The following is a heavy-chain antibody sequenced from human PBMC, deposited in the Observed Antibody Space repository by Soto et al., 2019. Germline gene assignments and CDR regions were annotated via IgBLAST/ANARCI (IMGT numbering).Heavy chain of an antibody. CDR3: AKEWVYDSSGWSFYY. Sequence: PGGSLRLSCAASGFTFSTSGMHWVRQAPGKGLERVAVISDDGSKKYYADSVKGRFTISRDNSKNTLYLQMNSLRAEDTAVYYCAKEWVYDSSGWSFYYWGQGTLVTVSS. D-gene: IGHD3-22*01. V-gene: IGHV3-30*18. CDR1: GFTFSTSG. J-gene: IGHJ4*02. CDR2: ISDDGSKK.